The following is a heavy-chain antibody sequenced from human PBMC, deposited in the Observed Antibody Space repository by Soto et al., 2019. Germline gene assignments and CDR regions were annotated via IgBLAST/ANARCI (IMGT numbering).Heavy chain of an antibody. CDR2: ISSSSSTI. D-gene: IGHD6-19*01. Sequence: PGGSLRLSCAASGFTFSSYSMNWVRQAPGKGLEWVSYISSSSSTIYYADSVKGRFTISRDNAKNSLYLQMNSLRDEDTAVYYCARDVPGWWSIYSSGWFDYWGQGTLVTVSS. CDR3: ARDVPGWWSIYSSGWFDY. CDR1: GFTFSSYS. V-gene: IGHV3-48*02. J-gene: IGHJ4*02.